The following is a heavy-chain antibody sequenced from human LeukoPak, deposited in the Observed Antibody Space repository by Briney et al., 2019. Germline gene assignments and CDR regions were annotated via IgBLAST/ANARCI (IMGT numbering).Heavy chain of an antibody. Sequence: PGGSLRLSCAASGFTFDDYTMHWVRQAPGKGLEWVSLISWDGGSTYYAASVKGRFTISRDNSTNSLYLQMNSLRTEDTALYYCAKDERYLGWGGAFDIWGQGTMVTVSS. V-gene: IGHV3-43*01. CDR2: ISWDGGST. CDR1: GFTFDDYT. D-gene: IGHD3-9*01. CDR3: AKDERYLGWGGAFDI. J-gene: IGHJ3*02.